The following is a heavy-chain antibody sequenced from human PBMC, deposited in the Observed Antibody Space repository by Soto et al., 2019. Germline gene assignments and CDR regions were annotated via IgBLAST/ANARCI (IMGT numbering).Heavy chain of an antibody. CDR2: ILVDSHNT. CDR3: ATANNTSPFDY. Sequence: QLVQSGPEVKKPGTSLKVSCKASGFTFADSAVQWVRQARGQSLEWMGRILVDSHNTKSAQKFTERVTISWDVSTCTAFMELRSLRSEDTAVYYCATANNTSPFDYWGQGTLVTVSS. J-gene: IGHJ4*02. CDR1: GFTFADSA. D-gene: IGHD1-26*01. V-gene: IGHV1-58*01.